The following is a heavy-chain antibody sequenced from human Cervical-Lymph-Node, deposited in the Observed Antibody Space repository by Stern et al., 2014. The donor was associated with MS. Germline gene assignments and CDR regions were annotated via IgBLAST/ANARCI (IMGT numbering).Heavy chain of an antibody. CDR2: IHPSANT. J-gene: IGHJ4*02. Sequence: QVQLQESGPGLVKPSQTLSLTCTVSGGSISSGSDYWIWIRQSAGKGLEWIGRIHPSANTFYNPSLKSRVTISLVTSQNQFSLKLSSVTAADTAVYYCASGYRLFEYWGQGTLVTVSS. CDR3: ASGYRLFEY. D-gene: IGHD5-12*01. CDR1: GGSISSGSDY. V-gene: IGHV4-61*02.